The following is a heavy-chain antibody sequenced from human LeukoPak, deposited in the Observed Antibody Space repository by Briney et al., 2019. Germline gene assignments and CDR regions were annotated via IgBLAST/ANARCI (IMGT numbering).Heavy chain of an antibody. V-gene: IGHV1-69*02. J-gene: IGHJ4*02. CDR3: ATTGDMVRGVFDY. D-gene: IGHD3-10*01. CDR1: GGTFSSYT. Sequence: SVKVSCKASGGTFSSYTISWVRQAPGQGLEWMGRIIPILGIANYAQKFQGRVTITADKSTSTAYMELSSLRSEDTAVYYCATTGDMVRGVFDYWGKGTLVTVSS. CDR2: IIPILGIA.